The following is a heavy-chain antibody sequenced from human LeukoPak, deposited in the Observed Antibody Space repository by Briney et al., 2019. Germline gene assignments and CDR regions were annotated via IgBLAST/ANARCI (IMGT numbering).Heavy chain of an antibody. Sequence: SQTLSLTCTVSGGSISSGSYYWSWIRQPAGKGLEWIGYIYYSGSTNYNPSLKSRVTISVDTSKNQFSLKLSSVTAADTAVYYCARTGGATFYMDVWGKGTTVTVSS. V-gene: IGHV4-61*10. CDR1: GGSISSGSYY. CDR2: IYYSGST. J-gene: IGHJ6*03. CDR3: ARTGGATFYMDV. D-gene: IGHD1-26*01.